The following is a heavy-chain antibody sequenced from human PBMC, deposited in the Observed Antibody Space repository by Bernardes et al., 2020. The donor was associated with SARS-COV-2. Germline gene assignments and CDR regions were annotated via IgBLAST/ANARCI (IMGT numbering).Heavy chain of an antibody. CDR3: ARDLVAGYGMDV. V-gene: IGHV3-33*01. D-gene: IGHD2-21*01. J-gene: IGHJ6*02. CDR2: IWYDGSNK. CDR1: GFTFSGYG. Sequence: GGSLRLSCAASGFTFSGYGMHWVRQAPGKGLEWVEVIWYDGSNKYYADSVKGRFTISRDNSKNTLYLQMNSLRAEDTAVYYCARDLVAGYGMDVWGQGTTVTVSS.